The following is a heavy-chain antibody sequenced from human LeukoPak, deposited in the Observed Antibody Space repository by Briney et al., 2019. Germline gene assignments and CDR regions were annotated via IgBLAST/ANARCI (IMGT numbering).Heavy chain of an antibody. V-gene: IGHV3-21*01. CDR2: ISSSSSYI. CDR3: ASVPGIAVAGISY. D-gene: IGHD6-19*01. J-gene: IGHJ4*02. Sequence: PGGSLRLSCAASGFTFRNAWMTWVRQAPGKGLEWVSSISSSSSYIYYADSVKGRFTISRDNAKNSLYLQMNSLRAEDTAVYYCASVPGIAVAGISYWGQGTLVTVSS. CDR1: GFTFRNAW.